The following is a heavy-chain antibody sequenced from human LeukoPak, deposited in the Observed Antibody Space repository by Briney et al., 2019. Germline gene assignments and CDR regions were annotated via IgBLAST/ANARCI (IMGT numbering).Heavy chain of an antibody. D-gene: IGHD3-10*01. J-gene: IGHJ3*02. CDR3: ARYKFNMVRGINDAFDI. CDR1: GGSFSGYY. CDR2: INHSGST. V-gene: IGHV4-34*01. Sequence: PSETLSLTCAVYGGSFSGYYWSWIRQPPGKGLEWIGEINHSGSTNYNPSLKSRVTISVDTSKNQFSLKLSSVTAADTAVYYCARYKFNMVRGINDAFDIWGQGTMVTVSS.